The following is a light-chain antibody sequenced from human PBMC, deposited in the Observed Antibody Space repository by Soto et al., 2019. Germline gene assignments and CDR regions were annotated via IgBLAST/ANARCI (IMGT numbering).Light chain of an antibody. J-gene: IGKJ3*01. CDR3: LHYKDWPPAFT. Sequence: EILMTQSPATLSVSPGERATLSCRASQSLSRNLAWYQQKPGQAPRLLIYGASTRARGVPARFSGSVSGTEFTLTSSSLQSEDFALYYCLHYKDWPPAFTFGPGTKVDL. CDR2: GAS. CDR1: QSLSRN. V-gene: IGKV3-15*01.